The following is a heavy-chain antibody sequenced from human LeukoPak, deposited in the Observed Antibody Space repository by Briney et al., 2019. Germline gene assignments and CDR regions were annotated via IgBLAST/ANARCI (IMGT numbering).Heavy chain of an antibody. CDR2: IYISGNT. J-gene: IGHJ4*02. CDR1: GGSISSGSYC. Sequence: PSETLSLTCTVSGGSISSGSYCWSWIRQPAGKGLEWTGHIYISGNTNYNPSLKGRVTISVDTSKNQFSLKLNSVTAADTAVYYCARRTILTGSDYWGQGTLVTVSS. V-gene: IGHV4-61*09. D-gene: IGHD3-9*01. CDR3: ARRTILTGSDY.